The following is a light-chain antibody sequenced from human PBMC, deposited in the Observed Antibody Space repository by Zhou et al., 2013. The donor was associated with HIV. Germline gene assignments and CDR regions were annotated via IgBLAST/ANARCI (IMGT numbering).Light chain of an antibody. CDR2: DAS. CDR1: QSVSSF. J-gene: IGKJ4*01. V-gene: IGKV3-11*01. Sequence: EIVLTQSPATQSLSPGDRATLSCRASQSVSSFLAWYQQKPGQAPRLLIYDASNRATGIPARFNGSGSGTDFTLTISSLAPEDYAIYYCQHRLNWPRLTFGGGTKVDIK. CDR3: QHRLNWPRLT.